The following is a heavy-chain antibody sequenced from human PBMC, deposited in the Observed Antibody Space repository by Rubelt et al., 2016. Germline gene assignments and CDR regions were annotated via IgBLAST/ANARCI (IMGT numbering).Heavy chain of an antibody. V-gene: IGHV3-21*02. CDR1: GFTFSSFS. D-gene: IGHD2-2*01. J-gene: IGHJ6*02. CDR2: ISSSSSYK. Sequence: EVQLVDSGGGLVKPGGSLRLSCAASGFTFSSFSMNWVRQAPGKGLEWVSSISSSSSYKYYADSVKGRFTISRDNAKNSLYLEMDSLRAEDTAVYYCAREPEIIVVPGDVWGQGTAVTVSS. CDR3: AREPEIIVVPGDV.